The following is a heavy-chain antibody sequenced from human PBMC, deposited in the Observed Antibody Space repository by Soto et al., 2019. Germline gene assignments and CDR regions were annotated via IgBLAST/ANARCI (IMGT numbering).Heavy chain of an antibody. CDR3: ARDGVAEIDY. V-gene: IGHV3-48*02. CDR2: IDIFSATI. CDR1: GFTFSDYN. Sequence: EVQLVESGGGLVQPGGSLRLSCAASGFTFSDYNMIWVRQAPGKGLQWVSYIDIFSATIYYADSVRGRFTISRDNAKNSLYLQMNSLRDEDTAVYYCARDGVAEIDYRGQGTLVTVSS. D-gene: IGHD2-15*01. J-gene: IGHJ4*02.